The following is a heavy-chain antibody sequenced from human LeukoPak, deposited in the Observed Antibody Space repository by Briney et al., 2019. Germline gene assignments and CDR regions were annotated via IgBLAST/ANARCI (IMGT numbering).Heavy chain of an antibody. CDR1: GFTFSSYW. D-gene: IGHD3-3*01. CDR2: INSDGSST. J-gene: IGHJ6*02. V-gene: IGHV3-74*01. CDR3: ARDSFTISYYYGMDV. Sequence: GGSLRLSCAASGFTFSSYWMHWVRQAPGKGLVWVSRINSDGSSTSYADSVKGRFTISRDNSKNTLYLQMNSLRAEDTAVYYCARDSFTISYYYGMDVWGQGTTVTVSS.